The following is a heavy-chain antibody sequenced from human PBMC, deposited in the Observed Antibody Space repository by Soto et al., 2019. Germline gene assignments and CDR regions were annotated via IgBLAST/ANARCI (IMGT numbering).Heavy chain of an antibody. CDR2: INTYNGNT. J-gene: IGHJ6*02. D-gene: IGHD5-18*01. V-gene: IGHV1-18*04. CDR3: ARGYGSSPNMELRFGMDV. CDR1: GYTFTSYG. Sequence: QVQLVQSGAEVKKPGASVKVSCKASGYTFTSYGISWVRQAPGQGLEWMGWINTYNGNTNYAQKVQGRVTMTTDTSTSTAYMELRSLRSDDTAVYYCARGYGSSPNMELRFGMDVWGQGTTISVSS.